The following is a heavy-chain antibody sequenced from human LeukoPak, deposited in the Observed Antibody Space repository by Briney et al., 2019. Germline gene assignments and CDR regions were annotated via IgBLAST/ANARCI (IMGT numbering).Heavy chain of an antibody. CDR1: GGSISSGSYY. V-gene: IGHV4-61*02. CDR3: ARDFPYGGNPLGY. D-gene: IGHD4-23*01. Sequence: SETLSLTCTVSGGSISSGSYYWRWIRQPAGKGLEWIGRIYTSGSTNYNPSLKSRVTISVDTSKNQFSLKLSSVTAADTAVYYCARDFPYGGNPLGYWGQGTLVTVSS. J-gene: IGHJ4*02. CDR2: IYTSGST.